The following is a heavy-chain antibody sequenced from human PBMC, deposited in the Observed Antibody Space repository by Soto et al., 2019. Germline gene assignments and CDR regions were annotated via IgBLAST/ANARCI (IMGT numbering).Heavy chain of an antibody. CDR1: GGTFSSYA. CDR2: IIPIFGTA. J-gene: IGHJ6*02. V-gene: IGHV1-69*01. CDR3: ARSLKTSLWVVVAATRGYGMDV. Sequence: QVQLVQSGAEVKKPGSSVKVSCKASGGTFSSYAISWVRQAPGQGLEWMGGIIPIFGTANYAQKFQGRVTITADESTSTAYMELSSLRSEDTAVYYCARSLKTSLWVVVAATRGYGMDVWGQGTTVTVSS. D-gene: IGHD2-15*01.